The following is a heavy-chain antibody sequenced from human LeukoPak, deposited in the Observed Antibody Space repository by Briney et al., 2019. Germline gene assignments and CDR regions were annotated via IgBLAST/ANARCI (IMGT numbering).Heavy chain of an antibody. V-gene: IGHV3-33*01. CDR2: IWYDESNK. D-gene: IGHD2-21*02. J-gene: IGHJ4*02. CDR1: GFTFSSYG. Sequence: GGPLRLSCAASGFTFSSYGMHWFRQAPGKGLEWVAVIWYDESNKYYPDSVKDRFTISRDNSKNTLYLQMNSLRAEDTAVHYCARGSSNCGGDCLDNWGEGTLVTVSS. CDR3: ARGSSNCGGDCLDN.